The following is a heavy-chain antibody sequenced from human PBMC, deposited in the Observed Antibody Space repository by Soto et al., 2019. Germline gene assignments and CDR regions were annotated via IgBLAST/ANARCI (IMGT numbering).Heavy chain of an antibody. CDR3: ARVWGGAFDI. CDR1: GGSISSYY. Sequence: QVQLQESGPGLVKPSETLSLTCTVSGGSISSYYWSWIRQPPAKGLEWIGYIYYRGSPNYNPSLKSRVTISVDTSKNQSSLKRSSVPAADTAVYYCARVWGGAFDIWGQATMVTVSS. V-gene: IGHV4-59*01. CDR2: IYYRGSP. J-gene: IGHJ3*02. D-gene: IGHD3-10*01.